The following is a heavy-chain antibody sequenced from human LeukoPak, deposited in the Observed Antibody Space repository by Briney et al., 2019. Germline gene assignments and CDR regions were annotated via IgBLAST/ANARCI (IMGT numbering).Heavy chain of an antibody. CDR3: ATEWEQLIRTGNFDY. V-gene: IGHV4-39*01. J-gene: IGHJ4*02. CDR2: IYYRGST. CDR1: GGPISSSNYY. Sequence: SETLSLTCTVSGGPISSSNYYWGWIRQPPGKGLEWIGGIYYRGSTYYNLSLKSRVTISVDTSKNQFSLTLNSVTAADTAVYYCATEWEQLIRTGNFDYWGQGTLVTVSS. D-gene: IGHD1-26*01.